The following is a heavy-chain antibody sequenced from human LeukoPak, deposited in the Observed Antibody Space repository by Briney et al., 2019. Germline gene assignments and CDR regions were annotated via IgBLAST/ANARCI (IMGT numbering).Heavy chain of an antibody. Sequence: SETLSLTCTVSGGSISSGSYYWSWTRQPAGKGLEWIGRIYTSGSTNYNPSLKSRVTISVDTSKNQFSLKLSSVTAADTAVYYCASASWFGESTTDYWGQGTLVTVSS. CDR2: IYTSGST. V-gene: IGHV4-61*02. D-gene: IGHD3-10*01. CDR3: ASASWFGESTTDY. CDR1: GGSISSGSYY. J-gene: IGHJ4*02.